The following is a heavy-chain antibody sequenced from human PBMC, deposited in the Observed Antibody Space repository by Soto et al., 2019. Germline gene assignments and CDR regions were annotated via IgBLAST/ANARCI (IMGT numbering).Heavy chain of an antibody. Sequence: GGSLRLSCAASGFTFSSYAMHWVRQAPGKGLEYVSAISSNGGSTYYANSVKGRFTISRDNSKNTLYLQMGSLRAEDMAVYYCARMEGYCSSTSCPPRAFDYWGQGT. D-gene: IGHD2-2*01. CDR2: ISSNGGST. J-gene: IGHJ4*02. V-gene: IGHV3-64*01. CDR1: GFTFSSYA. CDR3: ARMEGYCSSTSCPPRAFDY.